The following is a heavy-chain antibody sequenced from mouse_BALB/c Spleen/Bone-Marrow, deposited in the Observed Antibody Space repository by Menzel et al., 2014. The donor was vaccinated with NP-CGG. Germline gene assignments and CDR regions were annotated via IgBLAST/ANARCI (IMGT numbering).Heavy chain of an antibody. CDR1: GFTFSSYG. Sequence: EVQRVESGGGLVQPGGSLKISCAASGFTFSSYGMSWVRQTPDKRLDLVATINSNGGSTRYPDSVKGRFTISRDNAKNTLYLQMSSLKSEDTAMYYCARDNYYDYDGFAYWGQGTLVTVSA. CDR3: ARDNYYDYDGFAY. D-gene: IGHD2-4*01. CDR2: INSNGGST. J-gene: IGHJ3*01. V-gene: IGHV5-6-3*01.